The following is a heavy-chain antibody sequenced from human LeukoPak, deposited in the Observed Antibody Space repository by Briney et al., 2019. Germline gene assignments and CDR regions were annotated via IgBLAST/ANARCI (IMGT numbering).Heavy chain of an antibody. V-gene: IGHV1-2*02. CDR3: ARDLVIAVAGTEDY. Sequence: GASVKVSCKASGYTLTGYYMHWVRQAPGQGLEWMGWINPNSGGTNYAQKFQGRVTMTRDTSISTAYMELSRLRSDDTAVYYCARDLVIAVAGTEDYWGQGTLVTVSS. D-gene: IGHD6-19*01. CDR1: GYTLTGYY. CDR2: INPNSGGT. J-gene: IGHJ4*02.